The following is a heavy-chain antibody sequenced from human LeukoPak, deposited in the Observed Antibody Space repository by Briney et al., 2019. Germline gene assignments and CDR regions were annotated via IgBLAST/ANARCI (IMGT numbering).Heavy chain of an antibody. D-gene: IGHD7-27*01. V-gene: IGHV3-23*01. CDR2: VGSPGET. Sequence: GGSLRLSCAASGFTFSSYAMSWVRQAPGKGLEWVASVGSPGETFYADSVRGRFTVSRDNSQDTLYLQMSSLRVDDTAVYYCAKDATPGNSVWDYFGKWGQGTLVTVSS. CDR1: GFTFSSYA. J-gene: IGHJ4*02. CDR3: AKDATPGNSVWDYFGK.